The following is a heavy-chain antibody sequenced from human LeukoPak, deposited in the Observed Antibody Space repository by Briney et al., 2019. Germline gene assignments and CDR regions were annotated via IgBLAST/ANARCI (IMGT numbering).Heavy chain of an antibody. J-gene: IGHJ6*02. CDR2: INPNSGGT. Sequence: ASVKVSCEASGYTFTGYYMHWVRQAPGQGLEWMGWINPNSGGTNYAQKFQGRVTMTRDTSISTAYMELSRLRSDDTAVYYCASGYCSSTSCYGFAYYYGMDVWGQGTTVTVSS. D-gene: IGHD2-2*03. CDR3: ASGYCSSTSCYGFAYYYGMDV. V-gene: IGHV1-2*02. CDR1: GYTFTGYY.